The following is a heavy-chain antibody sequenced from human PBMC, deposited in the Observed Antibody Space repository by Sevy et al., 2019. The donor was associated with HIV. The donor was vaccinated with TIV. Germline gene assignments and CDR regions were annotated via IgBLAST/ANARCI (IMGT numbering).Heavy chain of an antibody. V-gene: IGHV3-23*01. CDR3: ASSSGYNS. D-gene: IGHD3-22*01. CDR2: IGGSGGST. Sequence: GGSLRLSCAASGFTFSSYVMTWGRQAPGKGLEWVSTIGGSGGSTYYAYSVKGRFTISRDNSKNTLYLQMNSLRAEDTAVYYCASSSGYNSWGQGTLVTVSS. J-gene: IGHJ5*02. CDR1: GFTFSSYV.